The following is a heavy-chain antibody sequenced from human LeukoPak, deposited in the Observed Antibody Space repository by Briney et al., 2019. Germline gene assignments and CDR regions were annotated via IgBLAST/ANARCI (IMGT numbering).Heavy chain of an antibody. J-gene: IGHJ6*02. V-gene: IGHV4-34*01. CDR2: INHSGST. CDR1: GGSISSYY. CDR3: ARAPRRGYYYGMDV. Sequence: SETLSLTCTVSGGSISSYYWSWIRQPPGKGLEWIGEINHSGSTNYNPSLKSRVTISVDTSKNQFSLKLSSVTAADTAVYYCARAPRRGYYYGMDVWGQGTTVTVSS.